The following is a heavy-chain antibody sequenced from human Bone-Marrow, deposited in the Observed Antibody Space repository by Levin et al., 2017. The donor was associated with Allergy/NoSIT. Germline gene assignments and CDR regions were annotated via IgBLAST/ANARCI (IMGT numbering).Heavy chain of an antibody. Sequence: SQTLSLTCAISGDRVSRNSAAWDWTRPLPSRGLEWLGRTYYRSKWYNDYAVSVKSRITINPDTSKNQFSLQLNSVTPEDSAVYYCARGSTAWYDYWGQGTLVTVSS. J-gene: IGHJ4*02. CDR1: GDRVSRNSAA. D-gene: IGHD6-19*01. CDR2: TYYRSKWYN. CDR3: ARGSTAWYDY. V-gene: IGHV6-1*01.